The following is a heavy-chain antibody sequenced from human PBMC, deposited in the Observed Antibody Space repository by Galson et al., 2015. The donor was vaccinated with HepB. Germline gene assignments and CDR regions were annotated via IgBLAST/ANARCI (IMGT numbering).Heavy chain of an antibody. CDR1: GFTFSSYA. Sequence: SLRLSCAASGFTFSSYAMSWVRQAPGRGLEWVSNISGGGGGTYYADSVKGRFTISRDNSKNTLYLQMSSLRAEDTAVYYCAKVWVTATAYYFDYWGHGSLVTVSS. CDR2: ISGGGGGT. V-gene: IGHV3-23*01. CDR3: AKVWVTATAYYFDY. D-gene: IGHD1-26*01. J-gene: IGHJ4*01.